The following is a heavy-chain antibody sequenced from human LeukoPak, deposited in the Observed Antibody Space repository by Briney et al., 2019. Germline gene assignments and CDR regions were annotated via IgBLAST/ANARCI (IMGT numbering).Heavy chain of an antibody. CDR1: GFTFSSYA. J-gene: IGHJ4*02. D-gene: IGHD6-19*01. V-gene: IGHV3-30-3*01. CDR3: AKDSEGRYGSGWYSFFDY. CDR2: ISYDGSNK. Sequence: PGGSLRLSCAASGFTFSSYAMHWVRQAPGKGLEWVAVISYDGSNKYYADSVKGRFTISRDNSKNTLYLQMNSLRAGDTAVYYCAKDSEGRYGSGWYSFFDYWGQGTLVTVSS.